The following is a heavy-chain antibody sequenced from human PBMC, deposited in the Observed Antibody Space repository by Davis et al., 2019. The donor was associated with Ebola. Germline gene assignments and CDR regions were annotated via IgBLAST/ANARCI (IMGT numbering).Heavy chain of an antibody. CDR3: ARRRYDYVWGTDAFDI. J-gene: IGHJ3*02. CDR2: INPNSGGT. V-gene: IGHV1-2*04. CDR1: GGTFTGYY. D-gene: IGHD3-16*01. Sequence: ASVKVSCKASGGTFTGYYMHWVRQAPGQGLEWMGWINPNSGGTNYAQKFQGWVTMTRDTSISTAYMELSRLRSDDTAVYYCARRRYDYVWGTDAFDIWGQGTMVTVSS.